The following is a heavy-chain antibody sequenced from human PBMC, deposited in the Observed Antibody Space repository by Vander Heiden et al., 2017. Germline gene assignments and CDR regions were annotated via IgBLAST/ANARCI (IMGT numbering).Heavy chain of an antibody. CDR1: GHTLTELS. CDR2: FDPEDVET. J-gene: IGHJ4*02. D-gene: IGHD2-15*01. V-gene: IGHV1-24*01. CDR3: ATLSRYCSGGSCYSLFDY. Sequence: QVQLVQSGAEVKKPGASVKVSWQVSGHTLTELSMHWLRQAPGKGLWWIGVFDPEDVETIYAQKFQRRVTMTEDTSTDTAYMELSSLRSEDTAVYYCATLSRYCSGGSCYSLFDYWGQGTLVTVSS.